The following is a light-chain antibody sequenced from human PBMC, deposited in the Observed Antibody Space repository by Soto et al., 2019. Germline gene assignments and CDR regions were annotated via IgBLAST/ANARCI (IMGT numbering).Light chain of an antibody. J-gene: IGKJ1*01. CDR1: QSISRW. CDR2: DAS. Sequence: DLPMTQSPSTLSASVGDRVTITCRASQSISRWLAWYQQKPGKAPKLLIYDASTLESGVPSRFSGSGSGTEFTLTISSLQRDDFATYYCQNYLGTFGRGTKVEIK. CDR3: QNYLGT. V-gene: IGKV1-5*01.